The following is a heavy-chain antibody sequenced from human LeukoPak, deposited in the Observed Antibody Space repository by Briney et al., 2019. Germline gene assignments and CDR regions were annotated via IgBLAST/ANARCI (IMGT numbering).Heavy chain of an antibody. CDR1: GFTFDDYA. J-gene: IGHJ4*02. Sequence: PGGSLRLSCAASGFTFDDYAMHWVRQAPGKGLEWVSVIYSGGSTYYADSVRGRFTVSRDNSKNTLYLQMNSLRAEDTAVYYCARAHGDYWGQGTLVTVSS. CDR2: IYSGGST. CDR3: ARAHGDY. V-gene: IGHV3-53*01.